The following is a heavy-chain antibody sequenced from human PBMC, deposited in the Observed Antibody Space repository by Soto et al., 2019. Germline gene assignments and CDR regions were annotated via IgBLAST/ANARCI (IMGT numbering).Heavy chain of an antibody. CDR3: ASGSIAVAEDDAFDI. Sequence: QVQLVQSGAEVKKPGASVQVSCKASGYTFTSYDINWVRQATGQGLEWMGWMNPNSGNTGYAQKFQGRVTMTRNTSISTAYMELSSLRSEDTAVYYCASGSIAVAEDDAFDIWGQGTMVTVSS. V-gene: IGHV1-8*01. J-gene: IGHJ3*02. CDR1: GYTFTSYD. D-gene: IGHD6-19*01. CDR2: MNPNSGNT.